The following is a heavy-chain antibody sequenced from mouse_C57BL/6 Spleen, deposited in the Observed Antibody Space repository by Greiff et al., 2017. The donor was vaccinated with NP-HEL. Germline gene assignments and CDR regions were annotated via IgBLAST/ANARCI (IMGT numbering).Heavy chain of an antibody. J-gene: IGHJ1*03. CDR3: ARKGVDYARATGYFDV. CDR2: INPNNGGT. CDR1: GYTFTDYY. Sequence: EVQLQQSGPELVKPGASVKISCKASGYTFTDYYMNWVKQSHGKSLEWIGDINPNNGGTSYNQKFKGKATLTVDKSSSTAYMELRSLTSEDSAVYYCARKGVDYARATGYFDVWGTGTTVTVSS. V-gene: IGHV1-26*01. D-gene: IGHD2-13*01.